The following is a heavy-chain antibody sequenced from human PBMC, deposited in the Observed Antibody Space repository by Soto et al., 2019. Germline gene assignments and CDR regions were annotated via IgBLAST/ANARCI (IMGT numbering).Heavy chain of an antibody. CDR2: ISGYNGDA. CDR3: AKHGQPPYYYSRLDV. J-gene: IGHJ6*02. CDR1: GYTFTRYG. V-gene: IGHV1-18*01. Sequence: QGQLVQSGAEVKMPGASVKVSCKASGYTFTRYGISWVRQAPGQGLEWMGWISGYNGDANYAQSFQGRVIMTIDTATTTADMGLRTRTPDDTAVYYCAKHGQPPYYYSRLDVLGQGTTVTVSS.